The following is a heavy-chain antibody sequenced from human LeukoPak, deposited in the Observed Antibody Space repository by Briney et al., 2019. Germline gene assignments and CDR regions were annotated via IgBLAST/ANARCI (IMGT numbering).Heavy chain of an antibody. J-gene: IGHJ5*02. CDR3: ASVAAPLSDFWSGYQNWFDP. D-gene: IGHD3-3*01. V-gene: IGHV1-8*03. CDR1: GYTFTSYD. Sequence: ASVKVSCKASGYTFTSYDINWVRQATGQGLEWMGWMNPNSGNTSYAQKFQGSVTITRNTSISTAYMELSSLRSEDTAVYYCASVAAPLSDFWSGYQNWFDPWGQGTLVTVSS. CDR2: MNPNSGNT.